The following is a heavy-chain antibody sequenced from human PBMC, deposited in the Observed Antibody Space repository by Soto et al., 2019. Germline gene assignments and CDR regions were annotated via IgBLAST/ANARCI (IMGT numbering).Heavy chain of an antibody. D-gene: IGHD2-15*01. Sequence: QVQLVQSGAEVKKPGSSVKVSCKSSGGTFGSYAISWVRQAPVQGLEWMGGVIPIFGTPHYAQKFHGRVTITADIPTSTAYLELSSLKSADTAVYYCAKIRWTISLQEEDAIWGQGTLVTVSS. CDR2: VIPIFGTP. V-gene: IGHV1-69*06. CDR1: GGTFGSYA. J-gene: IGHJ4*02. CDR3: AKIRWTISLQEEDAI.